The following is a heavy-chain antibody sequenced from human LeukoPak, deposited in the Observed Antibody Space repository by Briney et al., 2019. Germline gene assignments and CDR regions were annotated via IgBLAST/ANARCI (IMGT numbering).Heavy chain of an antibody. Sequence: VGPLRLSCVASLFTFSSYSMTWVRQAPGRGGERVSSIPRSSIYIYYADSVKGRFTIARDNAKNLLYLQMNSLRAEDTAVYYCARDRYDSSGYYGISDYWGQVTLVTVSS. CDR3: ARDRYDSSGYYGISDY. CDR1: LFTFSSYS. D-gene: IGHD3-22*01. CDR2: IPRSSIYI. V-gene: IGHV3-21*06. J-gene: IGHJ4*02.